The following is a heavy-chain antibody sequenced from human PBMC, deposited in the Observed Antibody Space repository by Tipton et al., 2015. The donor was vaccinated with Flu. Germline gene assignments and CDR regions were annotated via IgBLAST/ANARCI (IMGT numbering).Heavy chain of an antibody. J-gene: IGHJ3*02. CDR1: GFIFSSYW. V-gene: IGHV3-74*01. CDR3: ARDSQASIAGPKGDAFDI. CDR2: VNSDGSGT. Sequence: SLRLSCAGSGFIFSSYWMYWVRQAPGKGLVWVSRVNSDGSGTSYADFVKGRFTISRDNAKNMLYLQMNSLRGEDTAVYYCARDSQASIAGPKGDAFDIWGQGTMVTVSS. D-gene: IGHD1-26*01.